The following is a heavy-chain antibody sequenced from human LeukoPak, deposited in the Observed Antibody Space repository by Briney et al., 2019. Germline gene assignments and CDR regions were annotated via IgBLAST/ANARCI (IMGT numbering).Heavy chain of an antibody. Sequence: PSETLSLTCTVFGDSVTGYFLNWVRQPPGKGLEWIGHIYKIGTTNYNPSLKSRHTISADTSKNQFSLQLRSVTAADTAVYYCVIGVGWQPDYWGQGALVTVSS. CDR1: GDSVTGYF. D-gene: IGHD2-15*01. J-gene: IGHJ4*02. V-gene: IGHV4-59*02. CDR3: VIGVGWQPDY. CDR2: IYKIGTT.